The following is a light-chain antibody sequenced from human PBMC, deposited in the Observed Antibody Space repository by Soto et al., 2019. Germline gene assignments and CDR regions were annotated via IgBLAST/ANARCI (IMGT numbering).Light chain of an antibody. CDR3: VLYMGSGISV. V-gene: IGLV8-61*01. Sequence: QTVVTQEPSFSVSHGRTVTLTCGLSSGSVSTSYYPSWYQQTPGQAPRTLIYSTNTRSSGVPDRFSGSILGNKAALTITGAQADDESDYYCVLYMGSGISVFGGGTNLTVL. CDR2: STN. J-gene: IGLJ3*02. CDR1: SGSVSTSYY.